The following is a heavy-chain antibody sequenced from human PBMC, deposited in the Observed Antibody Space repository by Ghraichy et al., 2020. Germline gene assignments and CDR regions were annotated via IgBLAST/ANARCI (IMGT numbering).Heavy chain of an antibody. Sequence: ASVKVSCKASGYTFTSYGISWVRQAPGQGLEWMGWISAYNGNTNYAQKLQGRVTMTTDTSTSTAYMELRSLRSDDTAVYYCARSLGVCTNGVCYLPGPVNYGMDVWGQGTTVTVSS. J-gene: IGHJ6*02. CDR1: GYTFTSYG. V-gene: IGHV1-18*01. CDR2: ISAYNGNT. CDR3: ARSLGVCTNGVCYLPGPVNYGMDV. D-gene: IGHD2-8*01.